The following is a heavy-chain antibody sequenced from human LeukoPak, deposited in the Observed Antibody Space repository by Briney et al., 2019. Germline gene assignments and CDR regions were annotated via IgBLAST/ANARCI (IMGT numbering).Heavy chain of an antibody. CDR1: GFTFSNYA. D-gene: IGHD3-9*01. CDR2: ININGDGT. CDR3: TRVPILTGSYYYDY. J-gene: IGHJ4*02. Sequence: PGGSLRLSCAASGFTFSNYAFHWVRQAPGKGLEYVSAININGDGTYYANSVKGRFTISRDNSKNRVYLQMGSLTTDDMAVYYCTRVPILTGSYYYDYWGQGTLVTVSS. V-gene: IGHV3-64*01.